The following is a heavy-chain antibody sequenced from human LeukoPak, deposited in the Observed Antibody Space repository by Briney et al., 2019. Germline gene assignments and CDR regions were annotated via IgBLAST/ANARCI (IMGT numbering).Heavy chain of an antibody. CDR3: ARGDKQLVFNRNKGGFDP. CDR2: ISYDGSNK. D-gene: IGHD6-13*01. V-gene: IGHV3-30*03. CDR1: GFSFSNYG. Sequence: GGSLRLSCAASGFSFSNYGMNWVRQAPGKGLEWVAVISYDGSNKYYADSVKGRFTISRDNSKNTLYLQMNSLRPEDTTVYYCARGDKQLVFNRNKGGFDPWGQGTLVTVSS. J-gene: IGHJ5*02.